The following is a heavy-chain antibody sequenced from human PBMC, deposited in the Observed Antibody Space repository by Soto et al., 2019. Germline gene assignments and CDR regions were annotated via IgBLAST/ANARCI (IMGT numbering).Heavy chain of an antibody. CDR3: ARGLYDFWRGYYSGRRYRWFDP. D-gene: IGHD3-3*01. J-gene: IGHJ5*02. Sequence: SETLSLTCAVYGGSFSGYYWSWIRQPPGKGLEWIGEINHSGSTNYNPSLKSRVTISVDTSKNQFSLKLSSVTAADTAVYYCARGLYDFWRGYYSGRRYRWFDPWGQGTLVTVSS. CDR1: GGSFSGYY. CDR2: INHSGST. V-gene: IGHV4-34*01.